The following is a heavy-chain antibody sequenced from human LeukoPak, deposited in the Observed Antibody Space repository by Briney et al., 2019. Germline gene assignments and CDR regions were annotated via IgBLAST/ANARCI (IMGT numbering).Heavy chain of an antibody. D-gene: IGHD6-19*01. J-gene: IGHJ4*02. CDR1: EFTFSSYS. Sequence: GGSLRLSCAASEFTFSSYSMNWVRQAPGKGLEWVSSISSSSSYIYYADSVKGRFTISRDNAKNSLYLQMNSLRAEDTAVYYCARWSSGWDAVDYWGQGTLVTVSS. CDR2: ISSSSSYI. V-gene: IGHV3-21*01. CDR3: ARWSSGWDAVDY.